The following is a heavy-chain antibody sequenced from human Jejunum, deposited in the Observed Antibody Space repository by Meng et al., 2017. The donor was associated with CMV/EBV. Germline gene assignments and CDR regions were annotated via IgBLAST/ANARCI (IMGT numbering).Heavy chain of an antibody. CDR3: ARCPRDDDSGYWFFDN. Sequence: VDVQGWGPGLCKRSESLSLTGAGYGGSFSGYYVRWIRQTPGKRLEWIEEINYRGSTNYSPSLKSRVTMSLDTSKNQFYLKLTSVTAADTAMYYCARCPRDDDSGYWFFDNWGQGTLVTVSS. J-gene: IGHJ4*02. CDR1: GGSFSGYY. CDR2: INYRGST. V-gene: IGHV4-34*01. D-gene: IGHD3-22*01.